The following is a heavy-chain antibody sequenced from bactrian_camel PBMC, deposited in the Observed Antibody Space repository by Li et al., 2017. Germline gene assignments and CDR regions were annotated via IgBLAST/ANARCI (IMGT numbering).Heavy chain of an antibody. CDR1: ELSVDDFA. V-gene: IGHV3S63*01. CDR2: LISTDGTT. J-gene: IGHJ6*01. CDR3: AADPRHPMTVYQALGVGKEDFGY. D-gene: IGHD5*01. Sequence: VQLVESGGGSVQAGGSLRLSCTASELSVDDFAMAWYRRPPGKECELVSLISTDGTTKYSESVKDRFTISQDNGKNAVHLQMNNLKAEDTGVYYCAADPRHPMTVYQALGVGKEDFGYWGQGTQVTVS.